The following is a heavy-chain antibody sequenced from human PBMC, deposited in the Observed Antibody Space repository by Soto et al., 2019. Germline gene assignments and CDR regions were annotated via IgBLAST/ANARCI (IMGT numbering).Heavy chain of an antibody. CDR2: IIPIFGTA. J-gene: IGHJ5*02. CDR1: GGTFSSYA. CDR3: ARGNYDSSGYRNWFDP. V-gene: IGHV1-69*13. D-gene: IGHD3-22*01. Sequence: EASVKVSCKASGGTFSSYAISWVRQAPGQGLEWMGGIIPIFGTANYAQKFQGRVTITADESTSTAYMELSSLRSEDTAVYYCARGNYDSSGYRNWFDPWGQGTLVTVSS.